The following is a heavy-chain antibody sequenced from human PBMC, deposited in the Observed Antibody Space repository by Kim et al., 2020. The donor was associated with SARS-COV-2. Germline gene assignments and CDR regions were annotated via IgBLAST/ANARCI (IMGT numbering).Heavy chain of an antibody. J-gene: IGHJ4*02. D-gene: IGHD2-15*01. CDR3: ARPDSGIDY. Sequence: SETLSLTCTVSGGSISSSSYYWGWIRQPPGKGLEWIGSIYYSGSTYYNPSLKSRVTISVDTSKNQFSLKLSSVTAADTAVYYCARPDSGIDYWGQGTLVTVSS. V-gene: IGHV4-39*01. CDR1: GGSISSSSYY. CDR2: IYYSGST.